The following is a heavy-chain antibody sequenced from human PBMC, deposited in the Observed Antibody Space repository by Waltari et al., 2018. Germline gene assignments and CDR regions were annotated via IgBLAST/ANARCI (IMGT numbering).Heavy chain of an antibody. CDR1: GYTFTSYY. V-gene: IGHV1-46*01. D-gene: IGHD5-18*01. CDR2: INPSGGST. J-gene: IGHJ3*02. Sequence: QVQLVQSGAEVKKPGASVKVSCKASGYTFTSYYMHWVRQAPGQGLEWMGIINPSGGSTSYAQKFQGRVTMTRETSTSTVYMELSSLRSEDTAVYYCARDKNTAMVSDAFDIWGQGTMVTVSS. CDR3: ARDKNTAMVSDAFDI.